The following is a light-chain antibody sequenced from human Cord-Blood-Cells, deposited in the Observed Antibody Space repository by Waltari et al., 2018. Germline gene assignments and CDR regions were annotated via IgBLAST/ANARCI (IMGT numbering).Light chain of an antibody. Sequence: QSALTQPRSVSGSPGQSVTLSCTGTSSYVGGYNYVPWYQQHPGKAPKLMIYDVSKRPSGVPDRFSGSKSGNTASLTISGLQAEDEADYYCCSYAGSYTYVFGTGTKVTVL. CDR2: DVS. CDR1: SSYVGGYNY. J-gene: IGLJ1*01. CDR3: CSYAGSYTYV. V-gene: IGLV2-11*01.